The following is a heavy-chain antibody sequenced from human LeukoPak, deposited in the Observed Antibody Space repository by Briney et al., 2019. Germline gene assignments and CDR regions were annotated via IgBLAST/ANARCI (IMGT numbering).Heavy chain of an antibody. D-gene: IGHD4-17*01. V-gene: IGHV1-46*01. CDR3: ATEPPGAYYFDY. CDR2: SYASAGDT. J-gene: IGHJ4*02. CDR1: GYDFTNHH. Sequence: ASVKVSCKASGYDFTNHHVHWMRQAPEQGLEWMGISYASAGDTRFARKFQGRVTMTRDTSTTTVYMDLTTLRSEDTAVYFCATEPPGAYYFDYWGQGTLVTVSS.